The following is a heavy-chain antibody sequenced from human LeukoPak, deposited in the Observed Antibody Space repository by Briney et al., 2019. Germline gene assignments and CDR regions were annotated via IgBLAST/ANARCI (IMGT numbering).Heavy chain of an antibody. D-gene: IGHD5-18*01. CDR1: GGSISSYY. V-gene: IGHV4-59*01. CDR3: ARGYGPFDY. J-gene: IGHJ4*02. Sequence: SETLSLTCTVSGGSISSYYWSWIRQPPGKGLEWIGYIYYSGSTNYNPSLKSRVTISVDTSKNQFSLKLSSVTAADTAVYYCARGYGPFDYWGQGTLVTVSS. CDR2: IYYSGST.